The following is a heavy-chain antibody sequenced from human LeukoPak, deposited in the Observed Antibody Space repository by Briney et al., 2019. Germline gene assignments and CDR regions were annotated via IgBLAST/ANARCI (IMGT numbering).Heavy chain of an antibody. CDR1: GGSISSSSYY. V-gene: IGHV4-39*07. Sequence: PSETLSLTCTVSGGSISSSSYYWGWIRQPPGKGLEWIGSMYSSGSTYYNPSLKSRVTISVDTSKNQFSLKLSSVTAADTAVYYCARGPRRGRDTRYFDYWGQGTLVTVSS. J-gene: IGHJ4*02. CDR3: ARGPRRGRDTRYFDY. D-gene: IGHD2-15*01. CDR2: MYSSGST.